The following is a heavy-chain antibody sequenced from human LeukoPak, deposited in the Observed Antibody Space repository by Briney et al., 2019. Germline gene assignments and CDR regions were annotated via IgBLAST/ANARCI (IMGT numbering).Heavy chain of an antibody. CDR1: GGSISSGGYY. D-gene: IGHD6-6*01. J-gene: IGHJ4*02. Sequence: SETLSLTCTVSGGSISSGGYYWSWIRQHPGKGLEWIGYIYYSGSTYYNPSLKSRVTTSVDTSKNQFSLKLSSATAADTAVYYCARENSSSSLGYWGQGTLVTVSS. CDR2: IYYSGST. V-gene: IGHV4-31*03. CDR3: ARENSSSSLGY.